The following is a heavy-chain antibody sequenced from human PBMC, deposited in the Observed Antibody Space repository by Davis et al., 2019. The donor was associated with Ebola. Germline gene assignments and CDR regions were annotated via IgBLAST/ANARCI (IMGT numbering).Heavy chain of an antibody. CDR2: IIPILGIA. CDR1: GGTFSSYA. V-gene: IGHV1-69*10. Sequence: SVKVSCKASGGTFSSYAVSWVRQAPGRGLEWMGGIIPILGIANYAQKFQGRVTMTRDTSISTAYMELSRLRSDDTAVYYCARGGIVVVVAARGYYYYMDVWGKGTTVTVSS. D-gene: IGHD2-15*01. J-gene: IGHJ6*03. CDR3: ARGGIVVVVAARGYYYYMDV.